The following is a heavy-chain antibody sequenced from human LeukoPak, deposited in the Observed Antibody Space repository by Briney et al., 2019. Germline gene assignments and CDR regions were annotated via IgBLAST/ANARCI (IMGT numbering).Heavy chain of an antibody. CDR2: ISSSSSYI. V-gene: IGHV3-21*01. Sequence: GGSLRLSCAASGLTFSSYSMNWVRQAPGKGLEWVSSISSSSSYIYYADSVKGRFTISRDNAKNSLYLQMNSLRAEDTAVYYCAREGGYDFWSGYRQETNWFDPWGQGTLVTVSS. D-gene: IGHD3-3*01. CDR1: GLTFSSYS. J-gene: IGHJ5*02. CDR3: AREGGYDFWSGYRQETNWFDP.